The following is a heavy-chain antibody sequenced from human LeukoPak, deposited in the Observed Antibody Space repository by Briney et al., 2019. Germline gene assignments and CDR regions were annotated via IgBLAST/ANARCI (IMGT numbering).Heavy chain of an antibody. D-gene: IGHD3-9*01. CDR2: IRYDGSNK. V-gene: IGHV3-30*02. Sequence: GGSLRLSCAASGFTFSSYGMHWVRQAPGKELEWVAFIRYDGSNKYYADSVKGRFTISRDNSKNTLYLQMNSLRAEDTAVYYCARAENLRYFDLTHAFDIWGQGTMVTVSS. CDR3: ARAENLRYFDLTHAFDI. CDR1: GFTFSSYG. J-gene: IGHJ3*02.